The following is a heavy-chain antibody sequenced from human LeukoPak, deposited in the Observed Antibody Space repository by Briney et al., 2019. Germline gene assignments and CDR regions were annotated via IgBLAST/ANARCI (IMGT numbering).Heavy chain of an antibody. CDR1: RFTFSSYG. CDR3: AKDPHPYSSSWPIIYYIDY. Sequence: GRSLRLSCAASRFTFSSYGMHWVRQAPGKGLEWVAIISYDGSNKYYADSVKGRFTISRDNSKNTLYLQMNSLRAEDTAVYYCAKDPHPYSSSWPIIYYIDYWGQGTLVTVSS. J-gene: IGHJ4*02. CDR2: ISYDGSNK. V-gene: IGHV3-30*18. D-gene: IGHD6-13*01.